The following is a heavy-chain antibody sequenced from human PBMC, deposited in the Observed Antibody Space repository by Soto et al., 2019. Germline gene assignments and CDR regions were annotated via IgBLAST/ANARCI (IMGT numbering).Heavy chain of an antibody. D-gene: IGHD3-3*01. CDR2: ISAYNGNT. Sequence: VQLVQSGAEVKQPGASVKVSCKASGYTFTSYGISWVRQAPGQGLEWMGWISAYNGNTNYAQKLQGRVTMTTDTSTSTAYMELRSLRSDDTAVYYCARTYYDFWSGTREEYFQHWGQGTLVTVSS. CDR1: GYTFTSYG. J-gene: IGHJ1*01. V-gene: IGHV1-18*01. CDR3: ARTYYDFWSGTREEYFQH.